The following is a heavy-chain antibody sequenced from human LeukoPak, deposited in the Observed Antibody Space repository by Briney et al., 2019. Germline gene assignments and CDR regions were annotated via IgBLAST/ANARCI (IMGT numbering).Heavy chain of an antibody. D-gene: IGHD2-2*01. CDR2: IYYSGST. V-gene: IGHV4-59*01. Sequence: SETLSLTCTVSGGSISSYYWSWIRQPPGKGLEWIGYIYYSGSTNYNPSLKSRVTISVDTSKNQFSLKLSSVTAADTAVYYCAGVVGIVVVPAAMPGAFDIWGQGTMVTVSS. J-gene: IGHJ3*02. CDR3: AGVVGIVVVPAAMPGAFDI. CDR1: GGSISSYY.